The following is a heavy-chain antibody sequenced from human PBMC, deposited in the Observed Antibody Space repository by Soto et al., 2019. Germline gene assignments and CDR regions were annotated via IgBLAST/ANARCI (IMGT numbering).Heavy chain of an antibody. J-gene: IGHJ6*02. CDR2: ISAYNGNT. D-gene: IGHD5-12*01. V-gene: IGHV1-18*01. CDR3: ARAYDSGYDPLYYYYGMDV. CDR1: GYTFTSYG. Sequence: VKVSCKASGYTFTSYGISWVRQAPGQGLEWMGWISAYNGNTNYAQKLQGRVTMTTDTSTSTAYMELRSLRSDDTAVYYCARAYDSGYDPLYYYYGMDVWGQGTTVTVSS.